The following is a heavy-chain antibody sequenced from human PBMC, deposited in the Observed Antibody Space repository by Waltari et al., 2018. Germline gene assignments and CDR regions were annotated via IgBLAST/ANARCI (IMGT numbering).Heavy chain of an antibody. CDR2: IDSSGST. Sequence: QLQLQQSGPGLVKPSQTLSLACSLSGDSISGSYYWNWVRQTAGEGLEWLGYIDSSGSTKHKPSLQSRDNISIVNKTQFSLKRAAVTAADTAVYYCARSDVGVAPARNNYYFPMEVWGQGTTVTVSS. CDR1: GDSISGSYY. CDR3: ARSDVGVAPARNNYYFPMEV. V-gene: IGHV4-61*09. D-gene: IGHD2-8*01. J-gene: IGHJ6*03.